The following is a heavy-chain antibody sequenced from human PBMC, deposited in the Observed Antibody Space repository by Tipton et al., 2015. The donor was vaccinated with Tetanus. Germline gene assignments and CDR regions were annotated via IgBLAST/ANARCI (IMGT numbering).Heavy chain of an antibody. CDR3: ARRNSGSYVTDAFDI. J-gene: IGHJ3*02. CDR2: IYYSGST. Sequence: TLSLTCTVSGGSISSSSYYWGWIRQPPGKGLEWIGSIYYSGSTYYNPSLKSRVTISVDTSKNQFSLKLSSVTAADTAVYYCARRNSGSYVTDAFDIWGQGTMVTVSS. V-gene: IGHV4-39*01. CDR1: GGSISSSSYY. D-gene: IGHD1-26*01.